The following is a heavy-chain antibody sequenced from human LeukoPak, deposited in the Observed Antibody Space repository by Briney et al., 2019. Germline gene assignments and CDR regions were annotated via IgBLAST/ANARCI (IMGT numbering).Heavy chain of an antibody. CDR1: GFTFTTYW. CDR3: ARVAAAVPDQ. V-gene: IGHV3-7*04. Sequence: GGSLRLSCEASGFTFTTYWMTWIRQAPGKGLEWVANIKQDGSDKYYMDSVKGRFAISRDNAKDALSLQMNSLRAEDTAVYYCARVAAAVPDQWGQGTLVTVSS. J-gene: IGHJ5*02. CDR2: IKQDGSDK. D-gene: IGHD6-13*01.